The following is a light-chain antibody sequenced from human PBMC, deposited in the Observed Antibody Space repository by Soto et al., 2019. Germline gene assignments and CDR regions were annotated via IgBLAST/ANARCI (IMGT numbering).Light chain of an antibody. J-gene: IGLJ2*01. CDR2: DVS. V-gene: IGLV2-14*01. CDR3: SSYAYSSTVV. Sequence: QSALTQPASVSGSPGQSITISCTGNSSDVGGYNYVSWYQQHPGKAPKLMIYDVSNRPSGVSNRFSGSKSGNTASLTISGLQSEDEADYYCSSYAYSSTVVFGGGTKLTVL. CDR1: SSDVGGYNY.